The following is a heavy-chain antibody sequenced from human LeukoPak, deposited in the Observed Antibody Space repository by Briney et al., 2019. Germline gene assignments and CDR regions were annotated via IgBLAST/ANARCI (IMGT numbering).Heavy chain of an antibody. CDR1: GDSISSGDYY. D-gene: IGHD6-19*01. J-gene: IGHJ6*03. Sequence: PSETLSLTCTVSGDSISSGDYYWSWIRQPAGKGLEWIGEINHSGSTNYNPSLKSRVTISVDTSKNQFSLKLSSVTAADTAVYYCARRVRAVAGQRYYYYYMDVWGKGTTVTISS. CDR3: ARRVRAVAGQRYYYYYMDV. CDR2: INHSGST. V-gene: IGHV4-61*10.